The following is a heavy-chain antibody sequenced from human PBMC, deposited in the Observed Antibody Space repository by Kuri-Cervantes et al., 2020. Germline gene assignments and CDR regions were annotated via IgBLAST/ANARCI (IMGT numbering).Heavy chain of an antibody. J-gene: IGHJ4*02. V-gene: IGHV3-66*02. CDR1: GLTVSSNF. Sequence: GESLKISCAASGLTVSSNFMNWVRQAPGKGLEWVSVIYRGGVTYYADSVKGRFTISRDNSKNTLYLQMGSLRAEDMAVYYCARDTRWFGELLFVYWGQGTPVTVSS. D-gene: IGHD3-10*01. CDR2: IYRGGVT. CDR3: ARDTRWFGELLFVY.